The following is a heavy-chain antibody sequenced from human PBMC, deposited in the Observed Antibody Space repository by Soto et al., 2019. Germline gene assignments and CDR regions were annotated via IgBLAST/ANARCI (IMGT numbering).Heavy chain of an antibody. CDR2: ISVSVGST. CDR1: GFPFDPST. V-gene: IGHV3-23*01. Sequence: GGSLRLSCGVSGFPFDPSTMSWVRQAPGKGLEWVSTISVSVGSTYSADSVQGRFTVSSDISDNTLFLRMTSLTADDTAVYFCAKRDVPHSTSNAYFYDHWGRGVLVTVS. CDR3: AKRDVPHSTSNAYFYDH. J-gene: IGHJ4*02. D-gene: IGHD2-21*02.